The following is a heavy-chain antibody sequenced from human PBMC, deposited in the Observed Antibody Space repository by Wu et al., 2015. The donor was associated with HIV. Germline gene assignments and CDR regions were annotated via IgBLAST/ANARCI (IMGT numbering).Heavy chain of an antibody. CDR2: IIPIFGTA. CDR3: ARGAGTGTTSPKDYYYYYMDV. J-gene: IGHJ6*03. D-gene: IGHD1-1*01. V-gene: IGHV1-69*12. Sequence: QVQLVQSGAEVKKPGSSVKVSCKASGGTFSSYAISWVRQAPGQGLEWMGGIIPIFGTANYAQKFQGRVTITADESTSTAYMELSSLRSEDTAVYYCARGAGTGTTSPKDYYYYYMDVWGKGTTVTVSS. CDR1: GGTFSSYA.